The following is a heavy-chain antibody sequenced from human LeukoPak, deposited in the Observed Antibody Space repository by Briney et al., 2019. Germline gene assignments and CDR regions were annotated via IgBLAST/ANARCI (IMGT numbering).Heavy chain of an antibody. CDR2: VNWNGGSR. Sequence: GGSLRLSCAASGFTFDDYGMSWGRQAPGKGLEWVSGVNWNGGSRVYGDSVKGRFTISRDNAKNSLYLQMNSLRAEDTALYYCATYGGLGAFDIWGQGTMVTVSS. J-gene: IGHJ3*02. D-gene: IGHD4-23*01. V-gene: IGHV3-20*04. CDR3: ATYGGLGAFDI. CDR1: GFTFDDYG.